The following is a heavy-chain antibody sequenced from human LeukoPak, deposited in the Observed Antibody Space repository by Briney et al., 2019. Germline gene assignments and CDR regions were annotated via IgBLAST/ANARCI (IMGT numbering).Heavy chain of an antibody. Sequence: PGGSLRLSCAASGFTFSSYAMSWVRQAPGKGLEWVSAISGSGGSTYYADSVKGRFTISRDNAKNSLYLQMNSLRAEDTAVYYCARYIGYSSSLPTTRVDAFDIWGQGTMVTVSS. CDR3: ARYIGYSSSLPTTRVDAFDI. V-gene: IGHV3-23*01. J-gene: IGHJ3*02. CDR2: ISGSGGST. CDR1: GFTFSSYA. D-gene: IGHD6-6*01.